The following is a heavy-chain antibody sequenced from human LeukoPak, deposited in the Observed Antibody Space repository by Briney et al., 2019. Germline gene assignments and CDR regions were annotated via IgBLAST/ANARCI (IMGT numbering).Heavy chain of an antibody. V-gene: IGHV3-21*01. D-gene: IGHD3-22*01. CDR2: ISSSSYI. CDR3: APPYYYESSGSPLGY. CDR1: GFTFSSYS. Sequence: GSSLRFCCAASGFTFSSYSRNWRRQAAGRRLELVASISSSSYIYYADSLKGRVTISRDNAKNPLYLQMNSLRAEDTAVYYCAPPYYYESSGSPLGYWGQGTMVTVSS. J-gene: IGHJ4*02.